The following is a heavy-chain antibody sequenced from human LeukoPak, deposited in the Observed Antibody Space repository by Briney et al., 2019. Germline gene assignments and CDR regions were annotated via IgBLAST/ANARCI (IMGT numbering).Heavy chain of an antibody. CDR2: IYYSGST. CDR1: GGSISSGDYY. V-gene: IGHV4-30-4*01. D-gene: IGHD3-22*01. J-gene: IGHJ6*02. CDR3: ARDRVVVITGALYYYYGMDD. Sequence: SETLSLTCTVSGGSISSGDYYWSWIRQPPGKGLEWIGYIYYSGSTYYNPSLKSRVTISVDTSKNQFSLKLSSVTAADTAVYYCARDRVVVITGALYYYYGMDDWGQGTTVTVSS.